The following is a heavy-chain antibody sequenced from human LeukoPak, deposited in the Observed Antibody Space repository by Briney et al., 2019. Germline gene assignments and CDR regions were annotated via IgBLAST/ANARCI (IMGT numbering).Heavy chain of an antibody. Sequence: SVKVSCKASGFTFANSGMQWVRQARGQRLEWIGWIVVGSGDTNYAQKLQERVSLTRDLSTSTAYLELRSLRSDDTAVYYCVADKYCSGDSCYFYYYDMDVWGQGTRSPSP. V-gene: IGHV1-58*02. J-gene: IGHJ6*02. D-gene: IGHD2-15*01. CDR2: IVVGSGDT. CDR1: GFTFANSG. CDR3: VADKYCSGDSCYFYYYDMDV.